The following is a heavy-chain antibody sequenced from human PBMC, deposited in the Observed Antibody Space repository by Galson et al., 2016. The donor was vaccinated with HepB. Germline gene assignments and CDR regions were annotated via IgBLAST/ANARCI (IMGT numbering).Heavy chain of an antibody. V-gene: IGHV3-48*01. Sequence: SLRLSCAASGFTFRGSSMNWVRQAPGKGLEWISHITSGSSTRYYADSVKGRFTISRDNAKNSLDLQMNSLGAEDTAVYYCARGRDYAFDIWGQGTMVTVSS. CDR2: ITSGSSTR. CDR3: ARGRDYAFDI. J-gene: IGHJ3*02. D-gene: IGHD3-10*01. CDR1: GFTFRGSS.